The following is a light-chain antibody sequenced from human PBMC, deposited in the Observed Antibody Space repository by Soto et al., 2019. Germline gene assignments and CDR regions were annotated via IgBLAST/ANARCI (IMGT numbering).Light chain of an antibody. Sequence: DIQMTQSPSSLSASVGDRVIITCRASQSVSSYLNWYQKKLGQAPKLLISAASNLRSGVPSRCSGSGSGTEFTLTISGLEVEDFAIYFCQQSFTTPPYTFGQGTRL. V-gene: IGKV1-39*01. CDR3: QQSFTTPPYT. CDR1: QSVSSY. CDR2: AAS. J-gene: IGKJ2*01.